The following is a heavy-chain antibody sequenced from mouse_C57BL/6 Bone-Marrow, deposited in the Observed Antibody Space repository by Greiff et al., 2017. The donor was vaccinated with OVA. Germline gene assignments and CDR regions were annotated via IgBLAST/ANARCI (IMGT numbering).Heavy chain of an antibody. Sequence: QVQLKQSGAELARPGASVKLSCKASGYTFTSYGISWVKQRTGQGLEWIGEIYPRSGNTYYNEKFKGKATLTADKSSSTAYMELRSLTSEDSAVYFCASIYDGYSPFAYWGQGTLVTVSA. CDR2: IYPRSGNT. CDR1: GYTFTSYG. V-gene: IGHV1-81*01. D-gene: IGHD2-3*01. J-gene: IGHJ3*01. CDR3: ASIYDGYSPFAY.